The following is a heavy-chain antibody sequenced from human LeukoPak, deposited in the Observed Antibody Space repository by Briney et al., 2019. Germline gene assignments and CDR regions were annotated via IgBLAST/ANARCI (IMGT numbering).Heavy chain of an antibody. D-gene: IGHD3-22*01. J-gene: IGHJ4*02. CDR1: GFTFSSYA. V-gene: IGHV3-23*01. CDR2: ISGSGGST. CDR3: AKDRIITMIVVALDY. Sequence: GGSLRLSCAASGFTFSSYAMSWVRQHPGEGLEWVSAISGSGGSTYYADSVKGRFTISRDNSKNTLYLQMNSLRAEDTAVYYCAKDRIITMIVVALDYWGQGTLVTVS.